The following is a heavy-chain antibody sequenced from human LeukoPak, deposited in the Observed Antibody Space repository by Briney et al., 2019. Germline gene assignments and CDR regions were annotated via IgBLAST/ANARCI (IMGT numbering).Heavy chain of an antibody. V-gene: IGHV1-8*01. CDR1: GYTFTIYD. CDR3: ARGSDIVVVPAAINWFDP. J-gene: IGHJ5*02. D-gene: IGHD2-2*01. Sequence: ASVKVSFKASGYTFTIYDINWVRQATGQGGEWMGWMNPNSGNTGYAQKFQGRVTMTRNTSISTAYMELSSLRSEDTAVYYCARGSDIVVVPAAINWFDPWGQGTLVTVSS. CDR2: MNPNSGNT.